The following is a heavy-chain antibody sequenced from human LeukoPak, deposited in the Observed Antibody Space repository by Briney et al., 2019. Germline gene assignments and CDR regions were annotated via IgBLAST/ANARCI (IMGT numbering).Heavy chain of an antibody. Sequence: GESLKISCEGSGYTFNTYWIAWVSQMPGQGLEWMGIIYHDDSDTRYSPSFQGQVTISADKSVSRAFLQWSSLKASDTAIYYCARPNIASYYDSRGYDGFDVWGQGTMVTVSS. CDR2: IYHDDSDT. J-gene: IGHJ3*01. CDR1: GYTFNTYW. V-gene: IGHV5-51*01. CDR3: ARPNIASYYDSRGYDGFDV. D-gene: IGHD3-22*01.